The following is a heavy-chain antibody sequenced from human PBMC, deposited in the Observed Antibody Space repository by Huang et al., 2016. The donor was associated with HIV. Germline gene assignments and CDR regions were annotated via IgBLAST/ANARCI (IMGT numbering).Heavy chain of an antibody. Sequence: QLVESGGGPVKPGGSPRISCAASGFMFSSYSMNWVLQTLGNGLEWFSSISSRSNYIYYADSVKGRFTISRDNAKNSLYLQMNTLRAEDTAIYYCARDWGQYYYDSTGYFIDAFDLWGQGTLVTVSS. CDR1: GFMFSSYS. J-gene: IGHJ3*01. CDR2: ISSRSNYI. CDR3: ARDWGQYYYDSTGYFIDAFDL. D-gene: IGHD3-22*01. V-gene: IGHV3-21*02.